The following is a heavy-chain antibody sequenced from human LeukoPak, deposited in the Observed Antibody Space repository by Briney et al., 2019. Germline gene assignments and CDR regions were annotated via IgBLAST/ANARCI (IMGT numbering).Heavy chain of an antibody. V-gene: IGHV3-74*01. CDR1: GFTFSRHW. CDR2: INSDGSST. D-gene: IGHD5-18*01. Sequence: PGGSLRLSCAASGFTFSRHWMHWVRQAPGKGLVWVSRINSDGSSTSYAVSVKGRFTISRDNAENSLYLQMNSLRVEDTAFYYCARDLAYSRLDYWGQGMLVTVSS. J-gene: IGHJ4*02. CDR3: ARDLAYSRLDY.